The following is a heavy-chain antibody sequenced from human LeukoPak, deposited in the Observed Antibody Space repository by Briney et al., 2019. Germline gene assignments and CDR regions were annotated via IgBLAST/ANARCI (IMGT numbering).Heavy chain of an antibody. V-gene: IGHV4-4*07. D-gene: IGHD3-10*02. CDR1: GVPLSRYY. CDR2: ILASGNT. Sequence: SETLSLTCTVSGVPLSRYYWSWIRQPAGKGLEWVGRILASGNTNYNPSFESRLAMSVDTSRNQFSLNLTSVTAADTAIYYCVQDGPLRSDYWGRGTLVTVSS. J-gene: IGHJ4*02. CDR3: VQDGPLRSDY.